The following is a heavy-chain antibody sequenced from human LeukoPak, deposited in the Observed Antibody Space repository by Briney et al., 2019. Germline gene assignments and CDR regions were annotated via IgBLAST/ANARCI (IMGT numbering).Heavy chain of an antibody. Sequence: SGTLSLTCAVSGGSISSSNWWSWVRQPPGKGLEWIGEIFHSGITNYNPSLKSRVTISLDKSKNQFSLKLTSVTAADTAVCYCTRVPTGTTGPAGYWGQGTLVTVSS. D-gene: IGHD1-1*01. CDR2: IFHSGIT. V-gene: IGHV4-4*02. CDR1: GGSISSSNW. CDR3: TRVPTGTTGPAGY. J-gene: IGHJ4*02.